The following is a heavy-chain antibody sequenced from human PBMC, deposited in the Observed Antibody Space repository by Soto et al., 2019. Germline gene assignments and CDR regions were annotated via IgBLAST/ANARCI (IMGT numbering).Heavy chain of an antibody. Sequence: GGSLRLSCAASGFTFSSYAMHWVRQAPGKGLEWVAVISYDGSNKYYADSVKGRFTISRDNSKNTLYLQMNSLRAEDTAVYYCALSYYYDSSGPLGPIDYWGQGTLVTVSS. V-gene: IGHV3-30-3*01. CDR1: GFTFSSYA. J-gene: IGHJ4*02. D-gene: IGHD3-22*01. CDR3: ALSYYYDSSGPLGPIDY. CDR2: ISYDGSNK.